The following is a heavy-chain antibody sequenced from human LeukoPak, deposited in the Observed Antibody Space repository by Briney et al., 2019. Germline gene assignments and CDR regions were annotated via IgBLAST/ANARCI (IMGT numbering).Heavy chain of an antibody. V-gene: IGHV3-9*03. D-gene: IGHD6-6*01. CDR3: TKALTDSSSSYFYN. Sequence: GRSLRLSCAASGFTFDDYAMHWVRQPPGKGLEWVSGISWNSGSIGYADSVKGRFTISRDNAKNSLYLQMNSLRAEDMALYYCTKALTDSSSSYFYNWGQGTLVTVSS. J-gene: IGHJ4*02. CDR1: GFTFDDYA. CDR2: ISWNSGSI.